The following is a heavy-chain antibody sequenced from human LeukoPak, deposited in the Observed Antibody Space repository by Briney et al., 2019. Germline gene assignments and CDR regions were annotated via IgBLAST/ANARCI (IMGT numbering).Heavy chain of an antibody. Sequence: HPGRSLRLSCAASGFTFSSYGMHWVRQAPGKGLEWVAVISYDGSNKYYADSVKGRFTISRDNSKNTLYLQMNSLRAEDTAVYYCAKGANPLILVHYFDYWGQGTLVTVSS. J-gene: IGHJ4*02. V-gene: IGHV3-30*18. D-gene: IGHD2-8*01. CDR3: AKGANPLILVHYFDY. CDR1: GFTFSSYG. CDR2: ISYDGSNK.